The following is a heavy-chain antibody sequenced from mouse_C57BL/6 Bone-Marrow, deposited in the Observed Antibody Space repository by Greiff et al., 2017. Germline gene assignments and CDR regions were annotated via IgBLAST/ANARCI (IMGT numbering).Heavy chain of an antibody. CDR2: INPNNGGT. CDR1: GYTFTDYN. D-gene: IGHD2-3*01. Sequence: VQLQQSGPELVKPGASVKIPCKASGYTFTDYNMDWVKQSHGKSLEWIGDINPNNGGTIYNQKFKGKATLTVDKSSSTAYMEIRSLTSEDTAVYYCARWRGYDGYRYFDVWGTGTTVTVSS. CDR3: ARWRGYDGYRYFDV. J-gene: IGHJ1*03. V-gene: IGHV1-18*01.